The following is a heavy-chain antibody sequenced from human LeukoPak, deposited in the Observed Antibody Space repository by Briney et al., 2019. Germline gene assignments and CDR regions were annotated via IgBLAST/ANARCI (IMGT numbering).Heavy chain of an antibody. J-gene: IGHJ3*02. Sequence: GGSLRLSCAASGFTFRNYGIHWGRHAPGKGLEGVAIIWNDGSNKYYGDSVKGRFTISRDNSKNTAYLQMNSLRGEDTALYYCAREGSSTIFFGSGTHSGGAFDIWGQGAVITVSS. CDR3: AREGSSTIFFGSGTHSGGAFDI. CDR2: IWNDGSNK. V-gene: IGHV3-33*01. CDR1: GFTFRNYG. D-gene: IGHD3-10*01.